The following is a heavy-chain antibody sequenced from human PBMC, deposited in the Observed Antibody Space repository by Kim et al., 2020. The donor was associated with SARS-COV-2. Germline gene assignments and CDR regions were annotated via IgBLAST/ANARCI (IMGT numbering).Heavy chain of an antibody. CDR3: ARGSRGLLWFGELLSPDYYYGMAV. J-gene: IGHJ6*02. CDR1: GYTFTSYG. Sequence: ASVKVSCKASGYTFTSYGISWVRQAPGQGLEWMGWISAYNGNTNYAQKLQGRVTMTTDTSTSTAYMELRSLRSDDTAVYYCARGSRGLLWFGELLSPDYYYGMAVWGQGTTVTVSS. CDR2: ISAYNGNT. V-gene: IGHV1-18*01. D-gene: IGHD3-10*01.